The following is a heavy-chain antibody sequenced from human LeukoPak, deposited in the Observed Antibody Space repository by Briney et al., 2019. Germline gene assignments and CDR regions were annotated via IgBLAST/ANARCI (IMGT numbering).Heavy chain of an antibody. V-gene: IGHV1-69*06. D-gene: IGHD3-10*01. Sequence: SVKVSCKASGYTFTSYAISWVRQAPGQGLEWMGGIIPIFGTANYAQKFQGRVTITADKSTSTAYMELSSLRSEDTAVYYCARCYYGSGKVGYYYYYMDVWGKGTTVTISS. J-gene: IGHJ6*03. CDR1: GYTFTSYA. CDR3: ARCYYGSGKVGYYYYYMDV. CDR2: IIPIFGTA.